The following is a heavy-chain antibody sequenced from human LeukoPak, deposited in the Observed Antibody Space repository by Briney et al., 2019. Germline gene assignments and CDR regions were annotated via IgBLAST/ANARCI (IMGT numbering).Heavy chain of an antibody. CDR1: GGSISSHY. D-gene: IGHD6-19*01. CDR2: IYYNGST. V-gene: IGHV4-59*08. J-gene: IGHJ4*02. CDR3: ARQSRGIAVAGLDY. Sequence: SETLSLTCIVSGGSISSHYRTWIRQPPGKGLEWIGYIYYNGSTNYNPSLKSRVTISVDTSKNQFSLKLNSVTAADTAVYYCARQSRGIAVAGLDYWGQGILVTVSS.